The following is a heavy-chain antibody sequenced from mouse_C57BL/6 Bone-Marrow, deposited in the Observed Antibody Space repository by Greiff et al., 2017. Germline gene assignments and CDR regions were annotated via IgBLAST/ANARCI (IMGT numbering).Heavy chain of an antibody. CDR1: GFSLTSYA. J-gene: IGHJ4*01. CDR2: IWTGGVT. V-gene: IGHV2-9-1*01. Sequence: QVQLKESGPGLVAPSQSLSITCTVSGFSLTSYAISWVRQPPGKGLEWLGVIWTGGVTNYNSALKSRLSISKDNSKSQVFLKMNSLQTDDTARYYCARNRLLRYYAMDYWGQGTSVTVSS. CDR3: ARNRLLRYYAMDY. D-gene: IGHD1-1*01.